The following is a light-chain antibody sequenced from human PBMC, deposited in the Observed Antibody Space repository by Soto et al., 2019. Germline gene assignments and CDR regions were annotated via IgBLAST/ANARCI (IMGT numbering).Light chain of an antibody. J-gene: IGKJ2*01. Sequence: EIVLTQSPGTLSLSPGERATLTCRASQSVSNRYLAWYQQKPGQAPRLLVYGASSRPTGIPDRFSGRFSGPGAGTDFTLTISRLEPEDFAMYYCQQYGSSPYTFGQGTKLEIK. CDR1: QSVSNRY. V-gene: IGKV3-20*01. CDR3: QQYGSSPYT. CDR2: GAS.